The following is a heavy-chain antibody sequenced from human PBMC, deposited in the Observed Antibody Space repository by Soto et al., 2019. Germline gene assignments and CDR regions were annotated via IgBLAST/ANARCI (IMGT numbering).Heavy chain of an antibody. CDR1: GFTFSSYA. J-gene: IGHJ4*01. CDR2: ISWNGGST. D-gene: IGHD6-13*01. V-gene: IGHV3-43*01. CDR3: AKDIAAGGQYYFDY. Sequence: GGSLRLSCAASGFTFSSYAMRWVRQRPGKGLEWVSVISWNGGSTDYADSVKGRFTISRDSSNKSLYLQMNSLRIEDTAIYYCAKDIAAGGQYYFDYWGHGTLVNVS.